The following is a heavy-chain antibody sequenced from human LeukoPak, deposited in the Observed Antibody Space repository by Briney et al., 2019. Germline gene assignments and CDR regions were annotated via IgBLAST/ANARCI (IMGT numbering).Heavy chain of an antibody. Sequence: PGGSLRLSCAASGFTFDNYAMNWVRRAPGKGLEWVSTSGTGSRIYYADSVKGRFIISRDNSKNTFYLQMNSLRAEDTALYHCAKDLDDILSGYWGMDVWGQGTTVTVSS. J-gene: IGHJ6*02. D-gene: IGHD3-9*01. V-gene: IGHV3-23*01. CDR3: AKDLDDILSGYWGMDV. CDR2: SGTGSRI. CDR1: GFTFDNYA.